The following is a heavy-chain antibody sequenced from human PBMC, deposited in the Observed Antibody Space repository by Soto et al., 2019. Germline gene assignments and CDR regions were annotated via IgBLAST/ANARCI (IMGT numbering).Heavy chain of an antibody. Sequence: SVKVSCKASGGTFSSYTISWVRQAPGQGLEWMGRIIPILGIANYAQKFQGRVTITADKSTSTAYMELSSLRSEDTAVYYCARRGIVVLYWFDPWGQGTLVTVSS. CDR2: IIPILGIA. V-gene: IGHV1-69*02. J-gene: IGHJ5*02. D-gene: IGHD1-26*01. CDR1: GGTFSSYT. CDR3: ARRGIVVLYWFDP.